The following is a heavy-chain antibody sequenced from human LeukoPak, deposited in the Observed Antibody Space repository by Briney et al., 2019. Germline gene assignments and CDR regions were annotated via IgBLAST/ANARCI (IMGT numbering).Heavy chain of an antibody. Sequence: GGSVKVSCKASGGTFSSYAISWVRQAPGQGLEWMGGIIPIFGTAKYAEKFKGRVTITTDESTRTAYMELSSLRSEDTAVYYCARGIAARQVYYYYFMDVWGKGTTVTVSS. J-gene: IGHJ6*03. CDR3: ARGIAARQVYYYYFMDV. CDR2: IIPIFGTA. D-gene: IGHD6-6*01. V-gene: IGHV1-69*05. CDR1: GGTFSSYA.